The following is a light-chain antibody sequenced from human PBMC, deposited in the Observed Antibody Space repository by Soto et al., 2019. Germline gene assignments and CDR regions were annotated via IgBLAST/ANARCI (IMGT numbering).Light chain of an antibody. CDR1: TTDVDGYDY. J-gene: IGLJ1*01. V-gene: IGLV2-14*03. CDR3: SSYTSSAPFYV. CDR2: DVN. Sequence: QSLLTQPASVSGSPGQSITISCTGATTDVDGYDYVSWYQQHPGQVPKLLIYDVNSRPSGISYRFSGSKSGDRASLTISGLQAEDDADYYCSSYTSSAPFYVFGAGTKVTVL.